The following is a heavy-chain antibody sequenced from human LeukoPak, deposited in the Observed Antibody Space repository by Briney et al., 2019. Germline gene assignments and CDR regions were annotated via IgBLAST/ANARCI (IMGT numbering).Heavy chain of an antibody. Sequence: PSETLPLTCAVYGGSFSGYYWSWIRQPPGKGLEWIGEINHSGSTNYNPSLKSRVTMSVDTSKNQFSLKLSSVTAADTAVYYCARFTVADAFDIWGQGTMVTVSS. CDR3: ARFTVADAFDI. D-gene: IGHD4-23*01. CDR1: GGSFSGYY. CDR2: INHSGST. J-gene: IGHJ3*02. V-gene: IGHV4-34*01.